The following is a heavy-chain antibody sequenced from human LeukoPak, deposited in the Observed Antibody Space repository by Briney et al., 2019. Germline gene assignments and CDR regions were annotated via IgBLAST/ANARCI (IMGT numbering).Heavy chain of an antibody. CDR1: GYSISSGYY. Sequence: SSETLSLTCTVSGYSISSGYYWGWIRQPPGKGLEWIGSIYHSGSTYYNPSLKSRVTISVDTSKNQFSLKLNSVTAADTAMYYCARGGYSYGYFDYWGQGTLVTVSS. D-gene: IGHD5-18*01. V-gene: IGHV4-38-2*02. CDR2: IYHSGST. J-gene: IGHJ4*02. CDR3: ARGGYSYGYFDY.